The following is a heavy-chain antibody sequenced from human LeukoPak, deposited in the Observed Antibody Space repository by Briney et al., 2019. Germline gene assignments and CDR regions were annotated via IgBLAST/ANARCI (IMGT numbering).Heavy chain of an antibody. D-gene: IGHD2-2*01. CDR3: AKYCSSTCSLRWFDP. CDR2: ISDSGGRA. CDR1: GFTFSSYA. J-gene: IGHJ5*02. Sequence: GGPLRLSCAASGFTFSSYAMSWVRQAPGKGLEWVSTISDSGGRASYADSVKGRFTISRDNSKNTLYLEMNSLRAEDTAIYYCAKYCSSTCSLRWFDPWGQGTLVTVSS. V-gene: IGHV3-23*01.